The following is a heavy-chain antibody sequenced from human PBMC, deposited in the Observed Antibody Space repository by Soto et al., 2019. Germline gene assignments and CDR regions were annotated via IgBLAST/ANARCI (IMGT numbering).Heavy chain of an antibody. CDR2: IYYSGST. J-gene: IGHJ4*02. CDR3: AGAGYDILTRSYKKQRYFDY. V-gene: IGHV4-59*01. Sequence: TLSLTCTVSGGSISTYYWNWIRQPPGKGLEWIGFIYYSGSTSYNPSLKSRVTISLDTSKNQVSLKLNSVTAADTAVYYCAGAGYDILTRSYKKQRYFDYWGRGTLVTVSS. CDR1: GGSISTYY. D-gene: IGHD3-9*01.